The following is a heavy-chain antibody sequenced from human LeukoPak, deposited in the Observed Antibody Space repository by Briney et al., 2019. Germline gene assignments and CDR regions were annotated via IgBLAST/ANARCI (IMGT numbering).Heavy chain of an antibody. CDR1: GFTFSSYA. V-gene: IGHV3-30*04. CDR3: ARGSQQLVDSADY. D-gene: IGHD6-13*01. J-gene: IGHJ4*02. Sequence: GRSLRLSCAASGFTFSSYAMHWVRQAPGKGLEWVAVISYDGSNKYYADSVKGRFTISRDNSKNTLYLQMNSLRAEDTAVYYCARGSQQLVDSADYWCQGTLVTVSS. CDR2: ISYDGSNK.